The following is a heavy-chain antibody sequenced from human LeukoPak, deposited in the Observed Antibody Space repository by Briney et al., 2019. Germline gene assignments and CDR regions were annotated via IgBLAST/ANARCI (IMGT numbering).Heavy chain of an antibody. D-gene: IGHD6-19*01. J-gene: IGHJ1*01. CDR3: AKDLEWQWLARFQH. Sequence: PGGSLRLSCAVSGFTFSSYAMNWVRQAPGKGLEWVSATSGSGGSTYYADSVKGRFTFSRDNSKNTLYLQMNSLGAEDTAVYYCAKDLEWQWLARFQHWGQGTLVTVSS. CDR2: TSGSGGST. CDR1: GFTFSSYA. V-gene: IGHV3-23*01.